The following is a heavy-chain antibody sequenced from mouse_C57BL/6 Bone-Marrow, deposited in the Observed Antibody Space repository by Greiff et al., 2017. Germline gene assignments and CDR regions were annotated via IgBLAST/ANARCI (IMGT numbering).Heavy chain of an antibody. Sequence: EVHLVESGGGLVQPGESLKLSCESYEYAFPSHDMSWVRKTPEKRLELVAAINSDGGSTYYPDTMARRFTISRDNTKKTLYLQMSSLRSVDTALYYCARLHYYGSWGYVNVWGTGTTGTVSS. J-gene: IGHJ1*03. CDR1: EYAFPSHD. V-gene: IGHV5-2*01. CDR2: INSDGGST. D-gene: IGHD1-1*01. CDR3: ARLHYYGSWGYVNV.